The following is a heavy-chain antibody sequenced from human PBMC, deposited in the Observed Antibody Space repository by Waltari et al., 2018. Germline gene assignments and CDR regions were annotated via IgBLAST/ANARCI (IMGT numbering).Heavy chain of an antibody. J-gene: IGHJ4*02. CDR2: IGGSGIST. Sequence: EVRLLESGGVLVQTWGSLRLSWLASRLSRRSYPMSWVSQAPGKGLEWVASIGGSGISTYYADSVKCRFTISRDNSKDTLYLQINSLRAEDTAVYYCAKDIAPAGTRYFDYWGQGTLVTVSS. V-gene: IGHV3-23*01. CDR3: AKDIAPAGTRYFDY. CDR1: RLSRRSYP. D-gene: IGHD6-13*01.